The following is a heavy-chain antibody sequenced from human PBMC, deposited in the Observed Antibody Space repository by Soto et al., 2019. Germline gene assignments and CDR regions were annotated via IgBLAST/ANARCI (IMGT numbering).Heavy chain of an antibody. CDR2: ISYDGSNK. V-gene: IGHV3-30-3*01. CDR3: ARVEDDSSGYYLDY. Sequence: PGGSLRLSCAASGFTFSSYAMHWVRQAPGKGLEWVAVISYDGSNKYYADSVKGRFTISRDNSKNTLYLQMSSLRAEDTAVYYCARVEDDSSGYYLDYWGQGTLVTVSS. D-gene: IGHD3-22*01. CDR1: GFTFSSYA. J-gene: IGHJ4*02.